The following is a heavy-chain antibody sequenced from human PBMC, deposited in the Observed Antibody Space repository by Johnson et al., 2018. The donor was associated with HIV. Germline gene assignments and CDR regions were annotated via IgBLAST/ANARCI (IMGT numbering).Heavy chain of an antibody. Sequence: EVQLVESGGGLVKPGGSLRLSCAASGFTVSSNYMSWVRQAPGKGLEWVSVIYSGGSTYYADSVKGRFTISRDNSKNTLYLQMNSLRAEDTAVYYCTRDVSVVYYYDSSDAFDIWGQGTMVTVSS. J-gene: IGHJ3*02. V-gene: IGHV3-66*01. D-gene: IGHD3-22*01. CDR3: TRDVSVVYYYDSSDAFDI. CDR2: IYSGGST. CDR1: GFTVSSNY.